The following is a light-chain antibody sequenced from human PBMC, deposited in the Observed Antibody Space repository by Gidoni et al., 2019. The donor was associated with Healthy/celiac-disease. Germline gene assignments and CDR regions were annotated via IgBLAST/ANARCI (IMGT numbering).Light chain of an antibody. J-gene: IGKJ1*01. Sequence: INSKSSQSVLYSSNNKNYLAWYQQKPGQPPKLLIYWASTRESGVPDRFSGSGSGTAFTLTISSLQAEDVAVYYCQQYYSTPWTFGQGTKVEIK. CDR1: QSVLYSSNNKNY. V-gene: IGKV4-1*01. CDR2: WAS. CDR3: QQYYSTPWT.